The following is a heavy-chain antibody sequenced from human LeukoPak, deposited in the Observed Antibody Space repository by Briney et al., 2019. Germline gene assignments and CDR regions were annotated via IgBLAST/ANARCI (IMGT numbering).Heavy chain of an antibody. CDR2: ISFDGSNK. Sequence: GGSLRLSCAASGFTFSNYAMHWVRQAPGKGLGWVAVISFDGSNKYYADSVKGRFTISRDNSKTTLYLQMNSLRSEDTAVYSCARRGVGAWFGLDYWGQGTLVTVSS. V-gene: IGHV3-30*04. CDR3: ARRGVGAWFGLDY. CDR1: GFTFSNYA. D-gene: IGHD3-10*01. J-gene: IGHJ4*02.